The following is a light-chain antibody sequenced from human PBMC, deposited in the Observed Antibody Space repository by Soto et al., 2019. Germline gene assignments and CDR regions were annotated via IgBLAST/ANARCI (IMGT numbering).Light chain of an antibody. Sequence: QSVLTQPPSVSGAPRQRVTISCTGSSSNIGAGYDVHWYQQLPGTAPKLLIYGNSNRPSGVPDRFSGSKSVTSASLAITGLQAEDEADYYCQSYDSSLSGVVFGGGTKLTVL. J-gene: IGLJ2*01. CDR2: GNS. CDR1: SSNIGAGYD. CDR3: QSYDSSLSGVV. V-gene: IGLV1-40*01.